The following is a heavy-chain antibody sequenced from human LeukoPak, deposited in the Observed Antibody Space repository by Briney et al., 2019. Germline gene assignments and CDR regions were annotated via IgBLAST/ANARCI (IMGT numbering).Heavy chain of an antibody. CDR1: GYTFTGYY. CDR3: ARDREVYGFGAPGYCSSTSCYRYYYYYMDV. Sequence: ASVTVSCKASGYTFTGYYMHWVRQAPGQGLEWMGWINPNSGGTNYAKTVQGRVTITRDTSNSTAYREVSRLRADDTAVYYCARDREVYGFGAPGYCSSTSCYRYYYYYMDVWGKGTTVTVSS. D-gene: IGHD2-2*01. CDR2: INPNSGGT. J-gene: IGHJ6*03. V-gene: IGHV1-2*02.